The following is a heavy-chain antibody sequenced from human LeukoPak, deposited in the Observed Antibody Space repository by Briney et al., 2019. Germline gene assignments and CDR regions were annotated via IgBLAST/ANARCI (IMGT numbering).Heavy chain of an antibody. D-gene: IGHD5-12*01. CDR1: GFTFSSYG. V-gene: IGHV3-30*02. CDR3: AKGGGYEAQYYYYYLNV. Sequence: GGSLRLSCAASGFTFSSYGMHWVRQAPGKGLEWVAFIRYDGSNKYYADSVKGRFTISRDNSKNTLYLQMNSLRAEDTAVYYCAKGGGYEAQYYYYYLNVWGKGTTVTISS. J-gene: IGHJ6*03. CDR2: IRYDGSNK.